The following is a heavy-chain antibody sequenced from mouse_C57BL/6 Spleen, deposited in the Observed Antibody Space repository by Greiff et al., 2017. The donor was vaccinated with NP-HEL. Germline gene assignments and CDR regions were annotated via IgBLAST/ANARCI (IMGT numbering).Heavy chain of an antibody. CDR3: ARGEVTPFAY. V-gene: IGHV1-42*01. Sequence: VQLQQSGPELVKPGASVKISCKASGYSFTGYYMNWVKQSPEKSLEWIGEINPSTGGTTYNQKFKAKATLTVDKSSSTAYMQLKSLTSEDSAVYYCARGEVTPFAYWGQGTLVTVSA. D-gene: IGHD2-2*01. CDR1: GYSFTGYY. J-gene: IGHJ3*01. CDR2: INPSTGGT.